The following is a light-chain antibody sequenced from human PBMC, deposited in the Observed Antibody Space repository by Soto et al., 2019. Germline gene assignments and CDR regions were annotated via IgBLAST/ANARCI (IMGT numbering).Light chain of an antibody. CDR3: QQYGTSPGT. Sequence: EIVLTQSPGTLSLSPGERATLSCRASHAVTNNFLAWYQQKPGQPPRLVIYGASSRPAGIPDRFSGSGAGTDFTLSISRLEPEDFAVYFCQQYGTSPGTFGQGTKLEIK. J-gene: IGKJ2*01. CDR1: HAVTNNF. CDR2: GAS. V-gene: IGKV3-20*01.